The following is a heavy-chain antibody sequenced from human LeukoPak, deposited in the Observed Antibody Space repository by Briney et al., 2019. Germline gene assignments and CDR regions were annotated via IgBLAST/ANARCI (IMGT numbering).Heavy chain of an antibody. V-gene: IGHV3-7*03. CDR3: ARDRGSSGYYEFDY. D-gene: IGHD3-22*01. Sequence: PGGSLRLSCVVSGFTFNRCWMNWVRQAPGKGLEWVAHINPDGRDTYYVDSVKGRFTISRDNSKNTLYLQMNSLRAEDTAVYYCARDRGSSGYYEFDYWGQGTLVTVSS. CDR2: INPDGRDT. J-gene: IGHJ4*02. CDR1: GFTFNRCW.